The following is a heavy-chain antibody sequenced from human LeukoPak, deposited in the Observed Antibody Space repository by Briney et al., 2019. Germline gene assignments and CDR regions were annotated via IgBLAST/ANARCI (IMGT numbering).Heavy chain of an antibody. J-gene: IGHJ3*02. CDR3: ALEGGDAFDI. V-gene: IGHV4-39*01. CDR1: GGSISSSSYY. CDR2: IYYSGST. Sequence: SETLSLTCTVSGGSISSSSYYWGWIRQPPGKGLEWIGSIYYSGSTYYNPSLKSRVTISVDTSKNQFSLRLSSVTAADTAVYYCALEGGDAFDIWGQGTMVTVSS. D-gene: IGHD3-3*01.